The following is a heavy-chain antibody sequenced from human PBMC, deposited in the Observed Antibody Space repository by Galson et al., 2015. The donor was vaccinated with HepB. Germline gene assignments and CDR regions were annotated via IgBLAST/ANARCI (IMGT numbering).Heavy chain of an antibody. V-gene: IGHV3-74*01. Sequence: SLRLSCAASGFTFSSYWMHWVRQAPGKGLVWVSRINSDGSSTSYADSVKGRFTISRDNAKNTLYLQMNSLRAEDTAVYYCARDQDLYSGYNYMDVWGKGTTVTVSS. J-gene: IGHJ6*03. CDR2: INSDGSST. D-gene: IGHD5-12*01. CDR1: GFTFSSYW. CDR3: ARDQDLYSGYNYMDV.